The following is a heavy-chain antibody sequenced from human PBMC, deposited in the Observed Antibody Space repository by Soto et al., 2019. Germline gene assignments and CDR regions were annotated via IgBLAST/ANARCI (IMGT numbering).Heavy chain of an antibody. CDR3: AREPTEYSSSSVFDY. CDR1: GFTFSSYG. Sequence: QVQLVESGGGVVQPGRSLRLSCAASGFTFSSYGMHWVRQAPGMGLEWVAVIWYDGSNKYYADSVKGRFTISRDNSKNTLYLQMNSLRAEDTAVYYCAREPTEYSSSSVFDYWGQGTLVTVSS. V-gene: IGHV3-33*01. CDR2: IWYDGSNK. J-gene: IGHJ4*02. D-gene: IGHD6-6*01.